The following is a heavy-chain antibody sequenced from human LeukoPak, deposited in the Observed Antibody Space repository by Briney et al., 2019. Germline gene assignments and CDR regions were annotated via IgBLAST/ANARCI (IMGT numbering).Heavy chain of an antibody. D-gene: IGHD3-22*01. CDR2: IYPGDSDT. J-gene: IGHJ4*02. CDR1: GYSFTSYW. CDR3: ARHGGYYYDSSGYYPADY. V-gene: IGHV5-51*01. Sequence: GESLKISCEGSGYSFTSYWIGWVRQMPGKGLEWMGIIYPGDSDTRYSPSFQGQVTISADKSISTAYLQWSSLKVSDTAMYYCARHGGYYYDSSGYYPADYWGQGTLVTVSS.